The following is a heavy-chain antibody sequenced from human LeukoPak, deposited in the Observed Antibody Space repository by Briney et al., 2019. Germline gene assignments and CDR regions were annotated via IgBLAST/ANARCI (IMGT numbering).Heavy chain of an antibody. CDR2: ISYDGSNK. J-gene: IGHJ3*02. CDR1: GFTFSSYG. Sequence: GGSLRLSCAASGFTFSSYGMHWVRQAPGKGLEWVAVISYDGSNKYYADSVKGRFTISRDNSKNTLYLQMNSLRAEDTAVYYCAKGGYYYDSSGYLDAFDIWGQGTMVTVSS. CDR3: AKGGYYYDSSGYLDAFDI. V-gene: IGHV3-30*18. D-gene: IGHD3-22*01.